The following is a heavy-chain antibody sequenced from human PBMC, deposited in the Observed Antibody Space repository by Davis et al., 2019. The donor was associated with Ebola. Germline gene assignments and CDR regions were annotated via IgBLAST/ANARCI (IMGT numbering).Heavy chain of an antibody. CDR3: AKSRTVTSRITDY. V-gene: IGHV3-30*18. CDR2: IPYDGSNK. J-gene: IGHJ4*02. CDR1: GFTFRSYG. D-gene: IGHD4-17*01. Sequence: GESLKIPCAAPGFTFRSYGMHWVRQAPGKGLEWVAVIPYDGSNKYYADSVKGRFTISRDNSKNTLYLQMNSLRAEDTAVYYCAKSRTVTSRITDYWGQGTLVTVSS.